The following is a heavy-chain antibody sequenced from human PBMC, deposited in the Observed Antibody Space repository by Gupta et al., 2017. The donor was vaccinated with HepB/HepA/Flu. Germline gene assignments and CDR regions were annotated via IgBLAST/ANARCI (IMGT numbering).Heavy chain of an antibody. Sequence: WMGIINPSGSNTTYAEKFQDRVTMTRDTSTNTVYMELSSLRFEDAAIYYCARARFDIVVAPAAAPGFYMDVWGEGTPVTVSS. D-gene: IGHD2-2*01. CDR2: INPSGSNT. V-gene: IGHV1-46*01. J-gene: IGHJ6*03. CDR3: ARARFDIVVAPAAAPGFYMDV.